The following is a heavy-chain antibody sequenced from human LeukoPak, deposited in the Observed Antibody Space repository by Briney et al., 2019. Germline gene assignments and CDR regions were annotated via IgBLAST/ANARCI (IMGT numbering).Heavy chain of an antibody. V-gene: IGHV3-23*01. J-gene: IGHJ4*02. CDR3: MAYNWNVERDIDF. D-gene: IGHD1-1*01. Sequence: GGSLRLSCAASGFTVSSNYMSWVRQAPGKGLEWVSAISGSGGSTYYADSVKGRFTISRDNSKNTLFLQMNSLRPEDMAVYYCMAYNWNVERDIDFWGQGTLVTVSS. CDR2: ISGSGGST. CDR1: GFTVSSNY.